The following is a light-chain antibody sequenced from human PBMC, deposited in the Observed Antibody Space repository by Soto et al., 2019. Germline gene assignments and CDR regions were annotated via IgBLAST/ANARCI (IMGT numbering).Light chain of an antibody. J-gene: IGLJ2*01. V-gene: IGLV1-40*01. CDR3: QSYASSLSGSV. Sequence: QSVLTQPPSVSGAPGQRVTISCTGTSSNIGAGYYVHWYQQLPGTAPKLLIFGNSNRPSGVPDRFSGSKSGNSASLAITGLQAEDEADYYCQSYASSLSGSVFGGGTKLTVL. CDR2: GNS. CDR1: SSNIGAGYY.